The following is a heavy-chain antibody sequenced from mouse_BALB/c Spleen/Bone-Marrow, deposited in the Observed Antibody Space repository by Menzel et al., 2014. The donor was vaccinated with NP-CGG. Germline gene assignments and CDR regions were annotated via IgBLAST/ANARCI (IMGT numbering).Heavy chain of an antibody. D-gene: IGHD1-1*01. Sequence: VQLQQPGPELVKPGASVKMSCKASGYTFTSYVMHWVKQKPGQGLEWIGYINPYNDGTKYNEKFKGKATLTSDKSSSTAYMELSSLTSEDSAVYYCARTYYYGSNLFAHWGQGTLVTVSA. J-gene: IGHJ3*01. V-gene: IGHV1-14*01. CDR3: ARTYYYGSNLFAH. CDR1: GYTFTSYV. CDR2: INPYNDGT.